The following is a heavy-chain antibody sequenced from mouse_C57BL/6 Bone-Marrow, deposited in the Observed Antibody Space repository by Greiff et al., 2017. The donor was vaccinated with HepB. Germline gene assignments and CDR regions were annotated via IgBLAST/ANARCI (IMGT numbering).Heavy chain of an antibody. V-gene: IGHV5-6*01. CDR1: GFTFSSYG. Sequence: EVQRVESGGDLVKPGGSLKLSCAASGFTFSSYGMSWVRQTPDKRLEWVATISSGGSYTYYPDSVKGRFTISRDNAKNTLYLQMSSLKSEDTAMYYCASPYSNPAYWGQGTLVTVSA. CDR2: ISSGGSYT. CDR3: ASPYSNPAY. J-gene: IGHJ3*01. D-gene: IGHD2-5*01.